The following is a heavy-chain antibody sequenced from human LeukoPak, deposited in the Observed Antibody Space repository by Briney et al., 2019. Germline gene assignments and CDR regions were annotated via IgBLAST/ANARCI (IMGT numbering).Heavy chain of an antibody. V-gene: IGHV5-51*01. CDR3: ARPPSRPPFI. J-gene: IGHJ3*02. CDR2: IYPGDSDT. CDR1: GYSFANNW. Sequence: GESLKISCKGSGYSFANNWIGWVRQMPGKGLEWMGIIYPGDSDTRYSPSFQGHVTISADKSISTAYLQWSSLKASDTAMYYCARPPSRPPFIWGQGTMVTVSS.